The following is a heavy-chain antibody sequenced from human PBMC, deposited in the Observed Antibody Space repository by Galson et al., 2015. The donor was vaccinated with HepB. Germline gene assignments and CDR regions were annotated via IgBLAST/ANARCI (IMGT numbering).Heavy chain of an antibody. CDR2: ISAYNGNT. V-gene: IGHV1-18*01. CDR1: GYTFTSYG. Sequence: SVKVSCKASGYTFTSYGISWVRQAPGQGLEWMGWISAYNGNTNYAQKLQGRVTMTTDTSTSTAYMELRSLRSDDTAVYYCAREGGPENYDILTGYYGPQAFDIWGQGTMVTVSS. CDR3: AREGGPENYDILTGYYGPQAFDI. D-gene: IGHD3-9*01. J-gene: IGHJ3*02.